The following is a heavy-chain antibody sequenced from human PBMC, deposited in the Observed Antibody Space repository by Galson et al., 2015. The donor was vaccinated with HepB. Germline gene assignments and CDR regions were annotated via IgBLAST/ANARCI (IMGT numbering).Heavy chain of an antibody. CDR2: INTNTGNP. CDR3: ARSQWELPALDI. J-gene: IGHJ3*02. CDR1: GYSFTNYA. V-gene: IGHV7-4-1*02. D-gene: IGHD1-26*01. Sequence: SVKVSCKASGYSFTNYAIHWVRQAPGQGLEWMAWINTNTGNPTYAQGFTGRFVFSLGTSVSRAHLQISSLKVEDTAIYYCARSQWELPALDIWGQGTTVTVSS.